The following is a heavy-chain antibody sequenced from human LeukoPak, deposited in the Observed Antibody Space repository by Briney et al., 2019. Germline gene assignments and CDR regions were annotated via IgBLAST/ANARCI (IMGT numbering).Heavy chain of an antibody. J-gene: IGHJ4*02. CDR1: GFTFSSYG. D-gene: IGHD5-12*01. V-gene: IGHV3-33*01. Sequence: GGSLRLSCAASGFTFSSYGMHWVRQAPGTGLEWVAVIWYDGSNKNYADSVKGRFTISRDNSENTLYLQMNSLRAEDTAMYYCARDQSGYDFGFDYWGQGALVTVSS. CDR3: ARDQSGYDFGFDY. CDR2: IWYDGSNK.